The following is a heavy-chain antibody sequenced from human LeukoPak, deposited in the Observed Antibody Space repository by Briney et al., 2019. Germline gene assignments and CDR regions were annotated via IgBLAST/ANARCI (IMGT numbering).Heavy chain of an antibody. J-gene: IGHJ4*02. CDR1: GGSISSSSYY. CDR3: ARRRGYSYGYPDY. CDR2: IYYSGST. D-gene: IGHD5-18*01. Sequence: PSETLSLTCTVSGGSISSSSYYWGWIRQPPGKGLEWIGSIYYSGSTYYNPSLKSRVTISVDTSKNQFSLKLSSVTAADTAVYYCARRRGYSYGYPDYWGQGTLVTVSS. V-gene: IGHV4-39*07.